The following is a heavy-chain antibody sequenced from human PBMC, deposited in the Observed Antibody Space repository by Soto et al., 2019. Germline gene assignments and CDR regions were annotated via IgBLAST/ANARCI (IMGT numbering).Heavy chain of an antibody. D-gene: IGHD6-19*01. CDR1: GYSFAGYW. V-gene: IGHV5-10-1*01. J-gene: IGHJ4*02. CDR3: AHRLRWLANFDY. Sequence: GESLKISCKGSGYSFAGYWITWVRQKPGKGLEWMGRIDPSDSQTYYSPSFRGHVTISATKSITTVFLQWTNMDPVDTATYYCAHRLRWLANFDYWGQGTLVTVSS. CDR2: IDPSDSQT.